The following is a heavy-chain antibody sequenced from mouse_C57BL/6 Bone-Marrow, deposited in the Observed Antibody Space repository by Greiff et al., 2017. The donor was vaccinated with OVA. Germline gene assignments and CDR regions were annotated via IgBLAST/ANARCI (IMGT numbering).Heavy chain of an antibody. CDR1: GYTFTDYE. D-gene: IGHD1-1*01. CDR2: IDPETGGT. J-gene: IGHJ1*03. CDR3: TSYYYGSSYWYFDV. V-gene: IGHV1-15*01. Sequence: VQLVESGAELVRPGASVTLSCKASGYTFTDYEMHWVKQTPVHGLEWIGAIDPETGGTAYNQKFKGKAILTADKSSSTAYMELRSLTSEDSAVYYCTSYYYGSSYWYFDVWGTGTTVTVSS.